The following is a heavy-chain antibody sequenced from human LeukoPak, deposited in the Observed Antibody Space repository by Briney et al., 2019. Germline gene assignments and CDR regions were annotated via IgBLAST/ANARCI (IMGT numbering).Heavy chain of an antibody. CDR1: GFTFSSYA. Sequence: GGSLTLSCAASGFTFSSYAMSWVRQAPGKGLEWVSAISGSGGSTYYADSVKGRFTISRDNSKNTLYLQMNSLRAEDTAVYYCARVRAAAGAFDYWGQGTLVTVSS. D-gene: IGHD6-13*01. V-gene: IGHV3-23*01. CDR2: ISGSGGST. CDR3: ARVRAAAGAFDY. J-gene: IGHJ4*02.